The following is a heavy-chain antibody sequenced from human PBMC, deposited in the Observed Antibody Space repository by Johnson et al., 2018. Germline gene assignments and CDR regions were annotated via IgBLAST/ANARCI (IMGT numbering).Heavy chain of an antibody. CDR1: GFTFSNSW. V-gene: IGHV3-7*01. CDR2: VNGDESEK. J-gene: IGHJ4*01. Sequence: VQLVESGGGLVQIGGSLRLSCAASGFTFSNSWMDWVRQAPGKGLEWVANVNGDESEKYSVDAVKGRFTISRYNAKNSLFLQLNSLRPEDTAMYYCSRQLDDWGHGTLVIVTS. CDR3: SRQLDD.